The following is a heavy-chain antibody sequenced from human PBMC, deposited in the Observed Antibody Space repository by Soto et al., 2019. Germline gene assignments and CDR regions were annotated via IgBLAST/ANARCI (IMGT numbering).Heavy chain of an antibody. J-gene: IGHJ4*02. Sequence: QVQLVESGGGVVQPGRSLRLSCAASGFTFSSYAMHWVRQAPGKGLEWVAVISYDGSNKYYADSVKGRFTISRDNSKNTLYLQMNSLRAEDTAVYYCARERGLDYDFWRGYYFGPFSGYGGQGTLVTVSS. CDR1: GFTFSSYA. CDR3: ARERGLDYDFWRGYYFGPFSGY. CDR2: ISYDGSNK. V-gene: IGHV3-30-3*01. D-gene: IGHD3-3*01.